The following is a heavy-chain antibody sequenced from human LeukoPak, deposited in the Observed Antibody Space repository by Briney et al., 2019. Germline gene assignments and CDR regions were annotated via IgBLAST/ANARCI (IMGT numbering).Heavy chain of an antibody. J-gene: IGHJ3*02. V-gene: IGHV4-30-4*01. Sequence: SETLSLTCTVSGGSISSGDYYWSWIRQPPGKGLEWIGYIYYSGSTYYHPSLKSRVTISVDTSKNQFSLKLSSVTAADTAVYYCARVVTGDSSGYYFPDAFGIWGQGTMVTVSS. CDR1: GGSISSGDYY. CDR2: IYYSGST. D-gene: IGHD3-22*01. CDR3: ARVVTGDSSGYYFPDAFGI.